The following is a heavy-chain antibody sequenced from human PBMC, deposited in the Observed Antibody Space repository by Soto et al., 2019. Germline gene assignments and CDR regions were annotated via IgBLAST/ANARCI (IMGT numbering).Heavy chain of an antibody. CDR3: AIPEKYSSSPVDY. J-gene: IGHJ4*02. CDR1: GFTFSSYA. Sequence: EVQLLESGGGLVQPGGSLRLSCAASGFTFSSYAMTLVRQAPGKGLEWVSGISGSGGNTYYADSVKGRFTISRDNSKNTLYVQMNSLRAEDTAVYYCAIPEKYSSSPVDYWGQGTLVTVSS. D-gene: IGHD6-6*01. V-gene: IGHV3-23*01. CDR2: ISGSGGNT.